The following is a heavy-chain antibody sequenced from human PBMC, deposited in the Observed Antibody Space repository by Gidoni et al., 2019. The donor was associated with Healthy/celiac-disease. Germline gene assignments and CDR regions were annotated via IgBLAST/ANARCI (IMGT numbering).Heavy chain of an antibody. J-gene: IGHJ6*02. D-gene: IGHD3-10*01. V-gene: IGHV1-3*01. CDR1: GYTFTNYA. Sequence: SGAEVKKPGASVKVSCKASGYTFTNYAIHWVRQAPGHKLEWMGWINAGNGDTKYSQKFQGRVTITRDTSASTAYMELSSLRSEDTAVCYCARAMVRGVMWDAGRYGMDVWGQGTTVTASS. CDR3: ARAMVRGVMWDAGRYGMDV. CDR2: INAGNGDT.